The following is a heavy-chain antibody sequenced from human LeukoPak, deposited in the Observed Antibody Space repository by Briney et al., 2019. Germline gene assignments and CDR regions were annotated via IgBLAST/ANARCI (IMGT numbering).Heavy chain of an antibody. J-gene: IGHJ4*02. CDR3: ASWGGYCSGGSCYSVQEYYFDY. CDR1: GGSFSGYY. D-gene: IGHD2-15*01. V-gene: IGHV4-34*01. CDR2: INHSGST. Sequence: SETLSLTCAVYGGSFSGYYWSWIRQPPGKGLEWIGEINHSGSTNYNPSLKSRVTIPVDTSKNQFSLKLSSVTAADTAVYYCASWGGYCSGGSCYSVQEYYFDYWGQGTLVTVSS.